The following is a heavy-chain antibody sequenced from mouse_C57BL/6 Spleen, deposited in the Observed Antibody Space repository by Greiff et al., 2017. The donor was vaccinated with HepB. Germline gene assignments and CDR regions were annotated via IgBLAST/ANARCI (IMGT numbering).Heavy chain of an antibody. CDR2: IDPENGNT. Sequence: EVQLQQSVAELVRPGASVKLSCTASGFNFKNSYMHWVKQRPEQGLEWIGRIDPENGNTKYAPKFQGKATITADKPSNTAYMQLSSLTSEDTAVYYFARDGDSCYDYFDYWGQGTTLTVSS. CDR1: GFNFKNSY. CDR3: ARDGDSCYDYFDY. J-gene: IGHJ2*01. V-gene: IGHV14-3*01. D-gene: IGHD1-1*01.